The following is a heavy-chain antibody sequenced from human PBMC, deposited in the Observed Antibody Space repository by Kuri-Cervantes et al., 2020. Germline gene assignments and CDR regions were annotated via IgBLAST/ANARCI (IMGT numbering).Heavy chain of an antibody. V-gene: IGHV3-48*02. Sequence: ETLSLTCAASGFTFDTYGMNWVRQAPGKGLEWVSYISQSSSTIYYPDSVRGRFTISRDDAKNSLYLQMNSLRDEDTAVYYRARGHSSGWYRGSNYGMDVWGQGTTVTVSS. CDR2: ISQSSSTI. CDR3: ARGHSSGWYRGSNYGMDV. CDR1: GFTFDTYG. D-gene: IGHD6-19*01. J-gene: IGHJ6*02.